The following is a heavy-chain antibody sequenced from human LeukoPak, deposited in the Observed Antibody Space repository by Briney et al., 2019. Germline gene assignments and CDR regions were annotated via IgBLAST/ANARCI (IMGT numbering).Heavy chain of an antibody. CDR2: ISAYNGNT. CDR3: ASGALAAFDI. CDR1: GYTFTSYG. Sequence: ASVKVSCKASGYTFTSYGISWVRQAPGQGLEWMGWISAYNGNTNYAQKFQGRVTITRNTSISTAYMELSSLRSEDTAVYYCASGALAAFDIWGQGTMVTVSS. V-gene: IGHV1-18*01. J-gene: IGHJ3*02.